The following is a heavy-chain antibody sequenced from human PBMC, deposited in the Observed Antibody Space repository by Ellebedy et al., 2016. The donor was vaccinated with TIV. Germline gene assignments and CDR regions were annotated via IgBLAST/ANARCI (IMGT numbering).Heavy chain of an antibody. CDR1: GYTLTELS. CDR2: FDPEDGET. J-gene: IGHJ4*02. CDR3: ATEGYYGSGSYYLVFDY. Sequence: AASVKVSCKVSGYTLTELSMHWVRQAPGKGLEWMGGFDPEDGETIYAQKFQGRVTMTEDTSTDTAYMELSSLRSEDTAVYYCATEGYYGSGSYYLVFDYWGQGTLVTVSS. D-gene: IGHD3-10*01. V-gene: IGHV1-24*01.